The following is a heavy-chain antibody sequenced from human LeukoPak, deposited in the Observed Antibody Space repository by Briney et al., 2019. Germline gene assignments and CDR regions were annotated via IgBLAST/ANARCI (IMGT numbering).Heavy chain of an antibody. CDR3: AREGNYYGSGSYYISEYYFDY. CDR2: ISSNGGST. D-gene: IGHD3-10*01. J-gene: IGHJ4*02. Sequence: PGGSLRLSCAASGFTFSSYAMHWVRQAPGKGLEYVSAISSNGGSTYYANSVRGRFTISRDNSKNTLYLQMGSLRAEDMAVYYCAREGNYYGSGSYYISEYYFDYWGQGTLVTVSS. CDR1: GFTFSSYA. V-gene: IGHV3-64*01.